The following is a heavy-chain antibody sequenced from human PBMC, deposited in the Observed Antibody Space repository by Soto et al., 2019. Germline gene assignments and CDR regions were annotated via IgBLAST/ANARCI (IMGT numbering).Heavy chain of an antibody. V-gene: IGHV1-69*01. CDR1: GGTYSRSG. Sequence: QVQLVQSGAEVKKPGSSVRVSCKTSGGTYSRSGISWVRQAPGPGLEWMGGIIPIFGRANYAQKFQGRVTFSADESTSTAYMELSSLTSEDTAVYYCARVRVGEFICSGAGCSPTYGMYVWGQGSTVTVSS. CDR2: IIPIFGRA. D-gene: IGHD2-2*01. J-gene: IGHJ6*02. CDR3: ARVRVGEFICSGAGCSPTYGMYV.